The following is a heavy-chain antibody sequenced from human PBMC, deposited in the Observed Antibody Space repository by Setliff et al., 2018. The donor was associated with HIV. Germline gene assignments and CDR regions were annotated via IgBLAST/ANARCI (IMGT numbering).Heavy chain of an antibody. Sequence: GASVKVSCKISGYTLTEVSMHWVRQAPGQGLEWMGGIIPIFNTANYAQKFQGRLTITADKSTRTAYLELSRLSYEDTAVYWCARDSTFFYGSGTSYNVVYWGQGTLVTVSS. CDR2: IIPIFNTA. V-gene: IGHV1-69*06. CDR3: ARDSTFFYGSGTSYNVVY. D-gene: IGHD3-10*01. CDR1: GYTLTEVS. J-gene: IGHJ4*02.